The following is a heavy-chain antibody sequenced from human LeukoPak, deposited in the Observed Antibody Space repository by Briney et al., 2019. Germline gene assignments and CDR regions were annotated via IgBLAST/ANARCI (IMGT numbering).Heavy chain of an antibody. J-gene: IGHJ5*02. CDR1: GFTFSNYN. Sequence: GGSLRLSCAASGFTFSNYNMNWVRQAPGKGLECVSSISSSSSYIYYADSVKGRFTISRDNSKNTLYLQMDSLRAEDTALYYCAKGSGINHYHWIDPWGQGTLVTVSS. D-gene: IGHD1-14*01. CDR3: AKGSGINHYHWIDP. CDR2: ISSSSSYI. V-gene: IGHV3-21*04.